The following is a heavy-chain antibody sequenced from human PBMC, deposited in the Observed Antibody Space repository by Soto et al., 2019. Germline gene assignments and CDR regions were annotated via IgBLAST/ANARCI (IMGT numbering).Heavy chain of an antibody. Sequence: GPTLVNPTQTLTLTCTFSGFSLSAGGEGVAWIRQPPGKALEWLALIYWDDDKRYTPSLESRLTITKDTSKNKVVLTVTNIDPVDTATYYCAVFTFAPVFRFDPRAQRTPVTVSS. V-gene: IGHV2-5*02. D-gene: IGHD2-8*01. CDR1: GFSLSAGGEG. CDR2: IYWDDDK. CDR3: AVFTFAPVFRFDP. J-gene: IGHJ5*02.